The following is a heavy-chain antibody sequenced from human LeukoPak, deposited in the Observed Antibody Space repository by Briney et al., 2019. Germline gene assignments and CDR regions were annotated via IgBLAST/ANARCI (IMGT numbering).Heavy chain of an antibody. Sequence: SETLSLTCTVSGGSISSYYWSWIRQPAGKGLEWIGRIYTSGSTNYNPSLKSRVTISVDTSKNQFSLKLSSVTAADTAVYYCARAVITIFGVGDYMDVWGKGTTVTVSS. CDR1: GGSISSYY. J-gene: IGHJ6*03. CDR3: ARAVITIFGVGDYMDV. V-gene: IGHV4-4*07. CDR2: IYTSGST. D-gene: IGHD3-3*01.